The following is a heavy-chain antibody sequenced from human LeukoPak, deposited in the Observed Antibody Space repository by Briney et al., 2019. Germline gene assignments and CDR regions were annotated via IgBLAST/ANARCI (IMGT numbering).Heavy chain of an antibody. V-gene: IGHV1-2*02. CDR2: INPNSGGT. CDR3: ARDVPYYDFWSGYFGSNGGYGMDV. Sequence: ASVKVSCKASGYTFTGYYMHWVRQAPGQGLEWMGWINPNSGGTNYAQKFQGRVTMTRDTSISTAYMELSRLRSDDTAVYYCARDVPYYDFWSGYFGSNGGYGMDVWGQGTTVTVSS. J-gene: IGHJ6*02. CDR1: GYTFTGYY. D-gene: IGHD3-3*01.